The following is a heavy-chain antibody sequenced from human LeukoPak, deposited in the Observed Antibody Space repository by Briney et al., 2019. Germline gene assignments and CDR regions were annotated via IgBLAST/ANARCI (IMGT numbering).Heavy chain of an antibody. CDR1: GFTFSSYG. CDR2: IRYDGSNK. D-gene: IGHD5-24*01. J-gene: IGHJ4*02. V-gene: IGHV3-30*02. Sequence: GGSLRLSCAASGFTFSSYGMHWVRQVPGKGLEWVAFIRYDGSNKYYADSVKGRSTISRDNSKNTLYLQMNSLRAEDTAVYYCASRRDGYSYYFDYWGQGTLVTVSS. CDR3: ASRRDGYSYYFDY.